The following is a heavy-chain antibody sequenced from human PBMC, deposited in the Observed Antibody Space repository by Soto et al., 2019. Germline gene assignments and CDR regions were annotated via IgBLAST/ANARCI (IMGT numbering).Heavy chain of an antibody. J-gene: IGHJ4*02. Sequence: QVELQESGPGLVKPSQNLSLTCTVSGGSISSGGYYWSWIRQHPGKGLEWLGYIYDGGSTYYNPSLKSRVTISVDTSKNQFSLKLSSVTAADTAVYYCASQATGWYPDYWGQGTLVTVSS. CDR1: GGSISSGGYY. CDR3: ASQATGWYPDY. D-gene: IGHD6-19*01. V-gene: IGHV4-31*03. CDR2: IYDGGST.